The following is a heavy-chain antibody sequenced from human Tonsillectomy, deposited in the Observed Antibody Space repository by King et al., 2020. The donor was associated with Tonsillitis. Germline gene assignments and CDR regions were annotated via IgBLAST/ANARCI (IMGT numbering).Heavy chain of an antibody. CDR3: ARDNYAYSGSFPGY. D-gene: IGHD1-26*01. V-gene: IGHV3-30*01. J-gene: IGHJ4*02. Sequence: VQLVESGGGVVQPGGSLRLSCAASGFIFSVHAMHWVRHAPGKGLEWVAAISFDGNKKYYGDSVKGRFTISRDNSENTLDLQMNSLTAEDTAVYYCARDNYAYSGSFPGYWGQGTLVTVSS. CDR1: GFIFSVHA. CDR2: ISFDGNKK.